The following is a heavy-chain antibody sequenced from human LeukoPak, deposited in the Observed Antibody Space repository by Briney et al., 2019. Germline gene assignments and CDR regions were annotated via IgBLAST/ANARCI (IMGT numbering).Heavy chain of an antibody. CDR2: IYTSGST. J-gene: IGHJ6*02. D-gene: IGHD1-26*01. V-gene: IGHV4-4*07. CDR3: ARAYSGSRKVAYYYGMDV. Sequence: SETLSLTCTVSGGSISSYYWSWIRQPAGKGLEWIGRIYTSGSTNYNPSLKSRVTMSVDTSKNQFALKLSSVTAADTAVYYSARAYSGSRKVAYYYGMDVWGQGTTVTVSS. CDR1: GGSISSYY.